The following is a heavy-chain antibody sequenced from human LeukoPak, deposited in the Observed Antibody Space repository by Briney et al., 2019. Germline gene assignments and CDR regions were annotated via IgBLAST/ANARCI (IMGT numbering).Heavy chain of an antibody. Sequence: ASVKVSCEASGYTFTSSAMNWVRQAPGQGLEYMGRINTNTGNPTYAQGFTGRFVFSLDTSVSTAYLQISSLKTEDSAVYYCARDEGITKPFVDWGQGTLVTVSS. J-gene: IGHJ4*02. CDR2: INTNTGNP. CDR1: GYTFTSSA. D-gene: IGHD1-14*01. CDR3: ARDEGITKPFVD. V-gene: IGHV7-4-1*02.